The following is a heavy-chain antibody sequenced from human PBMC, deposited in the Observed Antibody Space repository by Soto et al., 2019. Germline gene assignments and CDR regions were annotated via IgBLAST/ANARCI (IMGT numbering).Heavy chain of an antibody. D-gene: IGHD3-10*01. CDR3: AREYYGSWSPRSPFFY. V-gene: IGHV1-18*01. CDR1: GYSFTNYG. J-gene: IGHJ4*02. CDR2: ISGHNGNT. Sequence: QVHLVQSGAEVKRPGASVTVSCKASGYSFTNYGISWVRQAPGQGLEWMGWISGHNGNTNYAQQLQVRVTMTTDTSTSTAYMELRSLRSDDTAVYYCAREYYGSWSPRSPFFYWGQGTLVTVSS.